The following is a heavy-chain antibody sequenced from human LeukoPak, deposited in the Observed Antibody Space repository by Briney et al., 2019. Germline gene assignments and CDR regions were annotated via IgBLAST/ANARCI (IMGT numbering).Heavy chain of an antibody. CDR2: IDTNTGNP. CDR1: GYTFSSYA. Sequence: ASVKVSCKASGYTFSSYAMNWVRQAPGQGLEWMGWIDTNTGNPTYAQGFTGRFVFSLDTSVSTAFLQISSLEAEDTAVYYCARVLSSGYAIGFDYWGQGTLVTASS. CDR3: ARVLSSGYAIGFDY. J-gene: IGHJ4*02. V-gene: IGHV7-4-1*02. D-gene: IGHD5-12*01.